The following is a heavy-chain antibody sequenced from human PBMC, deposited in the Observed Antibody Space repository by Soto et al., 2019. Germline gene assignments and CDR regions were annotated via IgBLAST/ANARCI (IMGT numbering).Heavy chain of an antibody. CDR1: GGSISSYY. V-gene: IGHV4-59*01. CDR3: ARESGRGVYNWFDP. Sequence: SETLSLTCTVSGGSISSYYWSWIRQPPGKGLEWIGYIYYSGSTNYNPSLKSRVTISVDTSKNQFSLKLSSVTAADTAVYYCARESGRGVYNWFDPWGQGTLVTVS. J-gene: IGHJ5*02. CDR2: IYYSGST. D-gene: IGHD1-26*01.